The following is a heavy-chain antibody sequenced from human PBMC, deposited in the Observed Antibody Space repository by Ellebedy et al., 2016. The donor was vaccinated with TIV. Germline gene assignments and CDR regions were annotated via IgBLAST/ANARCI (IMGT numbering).Heavy chain of an antibody. J-gene: IGHJ4*02. CDR2: IYNSGYT. V-gene: IGHV4-59*08. D-gene: IGHD2-8*02. Sequence: MPSETLSLTCTVSGVSISGDYWSWIRQPPGRGLEWTGYIYNSGYTNYNPSLKSRVNISVDTSKNQFSLNLSSVTAADTAVYYCATGGVAGGRYHFDYWGQGTLITVSS. CDR3: ATGGVAGGRYHFDY. CDR1: GVSISGDY.